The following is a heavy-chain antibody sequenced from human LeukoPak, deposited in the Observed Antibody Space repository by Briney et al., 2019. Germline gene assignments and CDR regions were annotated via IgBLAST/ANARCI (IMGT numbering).Heavy chain of an antibody. Sequence: PGGSLRLSCAASGFTFSSYGMHWVRRAPGKGLEWVAVISYDGSNKYYADSVKGRFTISRDNSKNTLYLQMNSLRAEDTAVYYCAKITMVRGVGGDFDYWGQGTLVTVSS. CDR1: GFTFSSYG. CDR2: ISYDGSNK. CDR3: AKITMVRGVGGDFDY. V-gene: IGHV3-30*18. D-gene: IGHD3-10*01. J-gene: IGHJ4*02.